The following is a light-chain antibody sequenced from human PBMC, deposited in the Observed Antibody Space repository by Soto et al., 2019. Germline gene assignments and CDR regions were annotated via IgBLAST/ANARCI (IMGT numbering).Light chain of an antibody. Sequence: DIVMTQSPLSLPVTPGEPASISCRSSQSLLHSSGNNYLDWYVQKPGQSPQLLIYWGANRASVVPDRFSGSGSGTDFTLKINRVEAEDFGVYCCMQGQQTPGTFGQGTRLEIK. J-gene: IGKJ5*01. V-gene: IGKV2-28*01. CDR3: MQGQQTPGT. CDR2: WGA. CDR1: QSLLHSSGNNY.